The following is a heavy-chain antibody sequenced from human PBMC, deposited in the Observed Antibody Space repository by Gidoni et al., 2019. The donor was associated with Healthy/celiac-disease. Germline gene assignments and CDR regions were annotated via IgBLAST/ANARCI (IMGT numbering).Heavy chain of an antibody. D-gene: IGHD3-10*01. Sequence: QVQLVESGGGVVQPGRSLRLSCAASGFTFSSYAMHWVRQAPGKGLEWVAVISYDGSNKYYADSVKGRFTISRDNSKNTLYLQMNSLRAEDTAVYYCASSMVRGVITPDYWGQGTLVTVSS. CDR1: GFTFSSYA. CDR3: ASSMVRGVITPDY. V-gene: IGHV3-30-3*01. J-gene: IGHJ4*02. CDR2: ISYDGSNK.